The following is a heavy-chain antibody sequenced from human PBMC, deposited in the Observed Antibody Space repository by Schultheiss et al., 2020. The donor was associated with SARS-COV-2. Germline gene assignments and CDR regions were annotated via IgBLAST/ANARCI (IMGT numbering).Heavy chain of an antibody. CDR2: ISYDGSNK. J-gene: IGHJ6*02. D-gene: IGHD4-11*01. V-gene: IGHV3-30*03. CDR3: ASGVYSNYPGKQMDV. CDR1: GFTFSSYS. Sequence: GGSLRLSCAASGFTFSSYSMNWVRQAPGKGLEWVAVISYDGSNKYYADSVKGRFTISRDNSKNTLYLQMNSLRAEDTAVYYCASGVYSNYPGKQMDVWGQGTTVTVSS.